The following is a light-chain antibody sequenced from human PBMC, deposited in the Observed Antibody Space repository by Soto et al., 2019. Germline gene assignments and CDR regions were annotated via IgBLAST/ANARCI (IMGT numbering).Light chain of an antibody. J-gene: IGKJ5*01. CDR3: QQRSNPIT. CDR2: DAS. CDR1: QSVSSY. V-gene: IGKV3-11*01. Sequence: EIVLTQSPVTLSLSPVERATLSCRASQSVSSYLAWYQQKPGQAPRLLIYDASNRATGIPARFSGSGSGTDFTLTISSLEPEDFAVYYCQQRSNPITFGQGTRLE.